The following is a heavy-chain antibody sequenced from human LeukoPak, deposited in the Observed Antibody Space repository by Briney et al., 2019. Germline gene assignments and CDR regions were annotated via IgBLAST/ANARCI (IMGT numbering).Heavy chain of an antibody. CDR1: GYTLTELS. V-gene: IGHV1-24*01. CDR3: AADTAMSYWYFDL. J-gene: IGHJ2*01. CDR2: SDPEDGET. Sequence: ASVKVSCKVSGYTLTELSMHWVRQAPGEGLGWMGGSDPEDGETIYAQKFQGRVTLTEDTSADTAYMELSSLRSEDTAVYYCAADTAMSYWYFDLWGRGTLVTVSS. D-gene: IGHD5-18*01.